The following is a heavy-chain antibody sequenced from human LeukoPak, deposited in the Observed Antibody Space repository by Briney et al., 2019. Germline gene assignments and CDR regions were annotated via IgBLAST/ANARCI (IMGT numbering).Heavy chain of an antibody. V-gene: IGHV3-15*01. J-gene: IGHJ3*01. D-gene: IGHD2-15*01. Sequence: GGSLRLSCAASGFSFSNAWMSWVRQAPGKGLEWVGRIRSKTDGGTIDYAAPVKGRFTISRDDSKSTLYLQMNSLKTEDTAVYYCTTAVVPAARNAFNFWGQGTMVTVSP. CDR3: TTAVVPAARNAFNF. CDR2: IRSKTDGGTI. CDR1: GFSFSNAW.